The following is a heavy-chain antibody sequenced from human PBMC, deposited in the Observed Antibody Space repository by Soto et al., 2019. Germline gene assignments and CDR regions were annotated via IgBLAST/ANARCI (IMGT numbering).Heavy chain of an antibody. CDR1: GFTFSNAW. J-gene: IGHJ4*02. CDR2: IKSKTDGGTT. D-gene: IGHD1-7*01. CDR3: TTEVPPGGLELHLTFDY. Sequence: GGSLRLSCAASGFTFSNAWMNWVRQAPGKGLEWVGRIKSKTDGGTTDYAAPVKGRFTISRDDSTNTLYLQMNSLKTEDTAVYYCTTEVPPGGLELHLTFDYWGQGTLVTVSS. V-gene: IGHV3-15*07.